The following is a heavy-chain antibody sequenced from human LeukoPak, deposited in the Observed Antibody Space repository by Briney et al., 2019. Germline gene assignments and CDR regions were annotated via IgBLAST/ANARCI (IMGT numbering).Heavy chain of an antibody. V-gene: IGHV3-30*03. CDR2: ISYDGSNK. CDR1: GFTFSTYG. D-gene: IGHD3-10*01. J-gene: IGHJ4*02. Sequence: GRSLRLSCAASGFTFSTYGMHWVRQAPGKGLEWVAVISYDGSNKYYADSVKGRFTISRDNSKNTLYLQMNSLRAEDTAVYYCAREGGPGTPGYYFDYWGQGTLVTVSS. CDR3: AREGGPGTPGYYFDY.